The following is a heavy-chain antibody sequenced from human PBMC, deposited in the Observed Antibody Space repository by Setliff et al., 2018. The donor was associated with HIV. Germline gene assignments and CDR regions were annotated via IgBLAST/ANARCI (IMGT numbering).Heavy chain of an antibody. D-gene: IGHD3-22*01. CDR2: IYTSGST. CDR3: ARLMHYYDSFWVLWRENYLDS. Sequence: SETLSLTCTVSGGSISSSTYYWSWIRQPPGKGLEWIGYIYTSGSTNYNPSLRSRVTISVDTAKKQFSLRLNLVTAGDTALYYCARLMHYYDSFWVLWRENYLDSWGRGTLVTVSS. CDR1: GGSISSSTYY. J-gene: IGHJ4*01. V-gene: IGHV4-61*01.